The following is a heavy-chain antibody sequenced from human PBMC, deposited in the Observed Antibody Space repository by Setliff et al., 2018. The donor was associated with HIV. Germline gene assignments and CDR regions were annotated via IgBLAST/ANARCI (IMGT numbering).Heavy chain of an antibody. J-gene: IGHJ4*02. V-gene: IGHV3-23*01. D-gene: IGHD3-3*01. CDR2: ISGSGSSI. CDR3: AKDRSEITIFGVIISH. Sequence: GWSLRLSCAASGFTFSSYAMSWVRQAPGKGLEWVSGISGSGSSIYYADSVKGRFIISRDNSKNTLYLQMNSLRAEDTAVYYCAKDRSEITIFGVIISHWGQGSLVTVS. CDR1: GFTFSSYA.